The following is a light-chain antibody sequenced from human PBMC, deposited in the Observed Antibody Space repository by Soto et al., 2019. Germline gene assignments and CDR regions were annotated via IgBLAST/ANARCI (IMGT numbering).Light chain of an antibody. CDR3: QQYNNWPPWT. Sequence: EIVMTQSPATLSVSPGERATLSCRASQSVSSNFAWYQQKPGQAPRLLIYGASTMATGIPARFSGSGSGTEFTLTISSLQSEDFAVYYCQQYNNWPPWTFGQGTKVEIK. CDR1: QSVSSN. J-gene: IGKJ1*01. CDR2: GAS. V-gene: IGKV3-15*01.